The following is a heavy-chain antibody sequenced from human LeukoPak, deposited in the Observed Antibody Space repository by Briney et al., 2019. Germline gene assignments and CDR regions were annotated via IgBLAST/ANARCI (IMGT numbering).Heavy chain of an antibody. J-gene: IGHJ3*02. CDR3: AIDSRGYFDAFDI. CDR1: GGSISSGDYY. D-gene: IGHD3-22*01. CDR2: IYYSGST. V-gene: IGHV4-30-4*08. Sequence: PSETLSLTCTVSGGSISSGDYYWSWIRQPPGKGLEWIGYIYYSGSTYYNPSLKSRVTISVDTSKNQFSLKLSSVTAADTAVYYCAIDSRGYFDAFDIWGQGTMVTVSS.